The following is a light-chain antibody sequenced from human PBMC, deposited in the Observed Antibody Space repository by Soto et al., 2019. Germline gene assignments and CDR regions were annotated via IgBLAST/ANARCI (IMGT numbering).Light chain of an antibody. CDR2: GAS. Sequence: ERVMAQSQATLSLSPGERATLSCGASQSVSSNLAWYQQKPGQAPRLLIYGASTRATGIPARFSGSGSGTEFTLTISSLQSEDFAVYYCQQYNNWPPLTFGGGTKVEIK. CDR1: QSVSSN. J-gene: IGKJ4*01. CDR3: QQYNNWPPLT. V-gene: IGKV3-15*01.